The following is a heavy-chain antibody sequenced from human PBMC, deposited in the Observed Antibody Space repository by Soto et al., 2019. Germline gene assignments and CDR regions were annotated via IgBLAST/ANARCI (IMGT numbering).Heavy chain of an antibody. J-gene: IGHJ4*02. V-gene: IGHV4-59*08. CDR1: GGSISSYY. CDR3: ARHGYYDSSGVDY. D-gene: IGHD3-22*01. Sequence: SETLSLTCTVSGGSISSYYWSWIRQPPGKGLEWIGYIYYSGSTNYNPSLKSRVTISVDTSKNQFSLKLSSVTAADTAVYYCARHGYYDSSGVDYWGQGTLVTVSS. CDR2: IYYSGST.